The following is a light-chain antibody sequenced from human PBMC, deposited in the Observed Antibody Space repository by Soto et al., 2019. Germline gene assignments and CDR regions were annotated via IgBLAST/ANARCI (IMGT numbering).Light chain of an antibody. CDR1: SSNIGSNT. CDR3: AAWDDSLNGYV. V-gene: IGLV1-44*01. CDR2: SNN. Sequence: QSVLTQPPSASRTPGQRVTFACSGSSSNIGSNTVNWYQQLPGTAPKLLIYSNNQRPSGVPDRFSGSKSGTSASLPISGLKSEDEADYYCAAWDDSLNGYVFGTGTKLTVL. J-gene: IGLJ1*01.